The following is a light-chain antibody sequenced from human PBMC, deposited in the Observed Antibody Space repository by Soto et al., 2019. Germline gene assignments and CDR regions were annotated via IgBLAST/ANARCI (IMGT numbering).Light chain of an antibody. V-gene: IGKV3-20*01. CDR1: QSVSSSY. J-gene: IGKJ1*01. CDR3: QQYGSTRA. CDR2: GAS. Sequence: EIVLTQSPGTLSLSPGERATLSCRASQSVSSSYLAWYQQKPGQAPRLLIYGASSSATGIPDRFSGSGSGTDFTLTISRLEPEDFAVYYCQQYGSTRAFGQGTKVDI.